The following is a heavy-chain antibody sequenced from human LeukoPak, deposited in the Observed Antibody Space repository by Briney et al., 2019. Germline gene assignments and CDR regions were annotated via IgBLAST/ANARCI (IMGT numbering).Heavy chain of an antibody. D-gene: IGHD3-3*01. J-gene: IGHJ4*02. CDR3: ATGDTIPFDC. CDR2: IYPGDSDT. CDR1: GYRFATYW. Sequence: PGESLKISCKGSGYRFATYWLGWVRQMPGKGLEWMGIIYPGDSDTRYSPSFQGLVTISADKSISTAYLQWSSLKASDTAMYYCATGDTIPFDCWGQGTLVTVSS. V-gene: IGHV5-51*01.